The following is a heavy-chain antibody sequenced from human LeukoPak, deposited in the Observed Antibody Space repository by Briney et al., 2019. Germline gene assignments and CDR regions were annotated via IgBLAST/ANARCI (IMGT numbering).Heavy chain of an antibody. Sequence: GGSLRLSCAASGFTFSNSWMDWVRQAPGKGLEWVAAIKEGGSEKYYVDSVKGRFTISRDNAKNSLYLQLNSLRSEDTAVYYCAKNRGYASFDYWGQGTLVTVSS. CDR3: AKNRGYASFDY. D-gene: IGHD2-15*01. V-gene: IGHV3-7*01. CDR2: IKEGGSEK. CDR1: GFTFSNSW. J-gene: IGHJ4*02.